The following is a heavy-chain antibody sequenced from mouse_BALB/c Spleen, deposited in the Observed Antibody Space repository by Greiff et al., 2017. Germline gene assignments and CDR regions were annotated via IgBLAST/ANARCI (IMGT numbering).Heavy chain of an antibody. CDR1: GFSLTSYG. D-gene: IGHD2-12*01. Sequence: VKLMESGPGLVAPSQSLSITCTVSGFSLTSYGVHWVRQPPGKGLEWLGVIWAGGSTNYNSALMSRLSISKDNSKSQVFLKMNSLQTDDTAMYYCAREAPTIGFAYWGQGTLVTVSA. J-gene: IGHJ3*01. V-gene: IGHV2-9*02. CDR2: IWAGGST. CDR3: AREAPTIGFAY.